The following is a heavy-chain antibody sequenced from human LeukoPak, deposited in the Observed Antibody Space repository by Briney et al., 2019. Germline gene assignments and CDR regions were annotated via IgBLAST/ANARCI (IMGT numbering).Heavy chain of an antibody. V-gene: IGHV3-7*01. Sequence: GGSLRLSCAASGFTFSSYWMSWVRQAPGKGLEWVANIKQDGSEKYYVDSVKGRFTISRDNAKNSLYLQMNSLRAEDTAVYYCARLGGWSSYYYYYYMDVWGKGTTVTVSS. CDR1: GFTFSSYW. D-gene: IGHD6-19*01. CDR2: IKQDGSEK. J-gene: IGHJ6*03. CDR3: ARLGGWSSYYYYYYMDV.